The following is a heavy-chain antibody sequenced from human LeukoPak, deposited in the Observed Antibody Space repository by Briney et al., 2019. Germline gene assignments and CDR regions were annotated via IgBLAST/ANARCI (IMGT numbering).Heavy chain of an antibody. CDR2: IWYDGSNK. CDR1: GFTFSSYG. CDR3: ARVPTYCSSTSCYTISFDY. Sequence: TGGSLRLSCAASGFTFSSYGMHWVRQAPGKGLEWVAVIWYDGSNKYYADSVKGRFTISRDNSKNTLYLQMNSLRAEDTAVYYCARVPTYCSSTSCYTISFDYWGQGTLVTVSS. J-gene: IGHJ4*02. V-gene: IGHV3-33*01. D-gene: IGHD2-2*02.